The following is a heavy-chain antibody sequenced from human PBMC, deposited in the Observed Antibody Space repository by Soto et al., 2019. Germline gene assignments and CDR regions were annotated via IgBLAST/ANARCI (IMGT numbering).Heavy chain of an antibody. J-gene: IGHJ4*02. CDR2: LDNDGTNT. D-gene: IGHD3-16*01. CDR1: GFTFSTYW. V-gene: IGHV3-74*01. CDR3: AKDGGTYFDY. Sequence: GGSLRLSCAASGFTFSTYWMHWVRQAPGKGLVWVSRLDNDGTNTRYADSVKGRFTVSRDNGKNTVYLQMDSLRAEDTAVYYCAKDGGTYFDYWGQGTLVTVSS.